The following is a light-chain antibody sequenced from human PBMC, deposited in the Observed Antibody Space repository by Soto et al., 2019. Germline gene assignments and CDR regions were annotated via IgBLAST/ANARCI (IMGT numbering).Light chain of an antibody. CDR3: SSYTSSSPVV. J-gene: IGLJ2*01. Sequence: QSALTQPASVSGSPGQSITISCTGTSSDVGGYNSVSWYQQHPGIAPKLMIYEVSHRPSGASNRFSGSKSGNTASLTISGLQAEDEADYYCSSYTSSSPVVFGGGTKLTVL. CDR2: EVS. V-gene: IGLV2-14*01. CDR1: SSDVGGYNS.